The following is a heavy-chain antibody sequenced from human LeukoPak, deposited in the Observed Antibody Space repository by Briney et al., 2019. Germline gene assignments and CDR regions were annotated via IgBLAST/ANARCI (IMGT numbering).Heavy chain of an antibody. D-gene: IGHD6-13*01. Sequence: GGSLRLSCAVSGFTFDDYAMHWVRQAPGKGQEWVSGISWNSVNIGHEDSVKGRFTISRDTSKNTLYLQMNSLRAEDTAIYYCAKDYVGSIWCNWFDPWGQGTLVTVSS. CDR2: ISWNSVNI. CDR3: AKDYVGSIWCNWFDP. V-gene: IGHV3-9*01. J-gene: IGHJ5*02. CDR1: GFTFDDYA.